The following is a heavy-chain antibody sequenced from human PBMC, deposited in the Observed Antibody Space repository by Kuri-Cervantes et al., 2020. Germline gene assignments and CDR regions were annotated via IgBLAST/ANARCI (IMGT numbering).Heavy chain of an antibody. V-gene: IGHV1-18*01. J-gene: IGHJ5*02. CDR3: ARGGRYCSSTSCYRNWFDP. Sequence: ASVKVSCKASGYTFTSYGISWVRQAPGQGLEWMGWISAYNGNTNYAQKLQGRVTMTIDTSTSTAYMELRSLRSDDTAVYYCARGGRYCSSTSCYRNWFDPWGQGTLVTVSS. CDR2: ISAYNGNT. CDR1: GYTFTSYG. D-gene: IGHD2-2*01.